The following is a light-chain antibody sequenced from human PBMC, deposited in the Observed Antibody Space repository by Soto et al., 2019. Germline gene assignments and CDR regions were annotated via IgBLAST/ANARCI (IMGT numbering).Light chain of an antibody. Sequence: QSALTQPASVSGSPGQSITISCTGTSCDVGGYNYVSWYQQHPGKAPKLIIYEVSNRPSGVSNRFSGSKSGNTASLTISGLQAEDEADYYCNSYTSKSTGVFGTGTKVTVL. J-gene: IGLJ1*01. CDR1: SCDVGGYNY. CDR3: NSYTSKSTGV. CDR2: EVS. V-gene: IGLV2-14*01.